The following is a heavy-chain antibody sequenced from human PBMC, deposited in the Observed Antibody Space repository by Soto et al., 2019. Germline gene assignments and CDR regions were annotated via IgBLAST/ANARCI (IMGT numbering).Heavy chain of an antibody. J-gene: IGHJ4*02. D-gene: IGHD4-17*01. V-gene: IGHV4-34*01. Sequence: SETLSLTCAVYGGSFSGYYWSWIRQPPGKGLEWIGEINHSGSTNYNPSLKSRVTISVDTSKNQFSLKLSSVTAADTAVYYCDSGLVTTLHYWGQGTLVTVSS. CDR2: INHSGST. CDR1: GGSFSGYY. CDR3: DSGLVTTLHY.